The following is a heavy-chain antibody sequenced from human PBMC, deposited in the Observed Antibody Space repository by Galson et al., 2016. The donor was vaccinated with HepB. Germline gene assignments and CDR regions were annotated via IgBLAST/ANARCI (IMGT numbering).Heavy chain of an antibody. J-gene: IGHJ2*01. CDR3: ASLRFKGFDL. Sequence: SLRLSCAASGFTFSSYSMNWVRQAPGKGPEWVSYISSSSSTIYYADSVKGRFTISRDNSKNTLYLQMNSLRAEDTAVYYCASLRFKGFDLWGRGTLVTVSS. CDR1: GFTFSSYS. V-gene: IGHV3-48*01. D-gene: IGHD3-3*01. CDR2: ISSSSSTI.